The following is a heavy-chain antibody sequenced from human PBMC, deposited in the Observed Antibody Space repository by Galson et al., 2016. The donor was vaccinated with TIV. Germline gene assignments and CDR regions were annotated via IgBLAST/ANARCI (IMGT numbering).Heavy chain of an antibody. V-gene: IGHV3-20*01. J-gene: IGHJ4*02. CDR1: GFIFDDYG. D-gene: IGHD2-21*02. Sequence: SLRPSCAASGFIFDDYGMTWVRQPPGKGLEWVSDIIGNGGITDHADSVKGRFTISRDNAKNSLYLQMNNLRAEDTALYLCARHVPCGGDCYYFDYWGRGTLVTVSS. CDR2: IIGNGGIT. CDR3: ARHVPCGGDCYYFDY.